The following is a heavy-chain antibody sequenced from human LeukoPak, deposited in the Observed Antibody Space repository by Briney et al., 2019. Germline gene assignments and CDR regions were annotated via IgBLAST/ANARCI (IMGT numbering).Heavy chain of an antibody. CDR3: AKDNYDSSGIWDY. CDR1: GFTFSSYG. Sequence: PGGSLRLSCAASGFTFSSYGMHWVRQAPGKGLEWVAVITSDGNNKFYAEAVKGRFTISGDNVKNTLYLQMNSLRPEDAAMYFCAKDNYDSSGIWDYWGQGTLVTVSS. CDR2: ITSDGNNK. D-gene: IGHD3-16*01. V-gene: IGHV3-30*18. J-gene: IGHJ4*02.